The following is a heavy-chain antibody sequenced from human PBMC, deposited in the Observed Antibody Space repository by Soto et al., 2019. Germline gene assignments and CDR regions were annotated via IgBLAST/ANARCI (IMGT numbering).Heavy chain of an antibody. CDR2: IIPVFGRA. Sequence: QVQLVQSGAEVKKPGSPLKVSCKASGDSFSTYAINWVRQDPGQGLKWMGGIIPVFGRANYAQKFQGRVTITANESTSTAYMELNRLRSAETALYYCARTLAFSSGWYAFGCWGQGTLVTVSS. D-gene: IGHD6-19*01. J-gene: IGHJ4*02. CDR3: ARTLAFSSGWYAFGC. V-gene: IGHV1-69*01. CDR1: GDSFSTYA.